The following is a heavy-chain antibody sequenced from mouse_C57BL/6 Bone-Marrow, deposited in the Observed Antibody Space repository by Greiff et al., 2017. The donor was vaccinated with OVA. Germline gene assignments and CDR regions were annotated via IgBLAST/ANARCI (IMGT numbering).Heavy chain of an antibody. V-gene: IGHV1-84*01. Sequence: QVHVKQSGPELVKPGASVKISCKASGYTFTDYYINWVKQRPGQGLEWIGWIYPGSGNTKYNEKFKGKATLTVDTSSSTAYMQRSSLTSEDSAVYFCARGDWDYFDYWGQGTTLTVSS. CDR3: ARGDWDYFDY. CDR1: GYTFTDYY. CDR2: IYPGSGNT. J-gene: IGHJ2*01. D-gene: IGHD4-1*01.